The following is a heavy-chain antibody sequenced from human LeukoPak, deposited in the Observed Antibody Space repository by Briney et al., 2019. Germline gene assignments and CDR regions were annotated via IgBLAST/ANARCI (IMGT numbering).Heavy chain of an antibody. Sequence: PSETLSLTCAVYGGSFSGYYWSWIRQPPGKVLEWIEETKHSGSTTYHPTLKTRVPISVDTSKPQFSLNLSAVAAADTAVYYCARHYDSGSYPLDFWGQGTLVTVSS. CDR2: TKHSGST. J-gene: IGHJ4*02. CDR3: ARHYDSGSYPLDF. CDR1: GGSFSGYY. D-gene: IGHD3-10*01. V-gene: IGHV4-34*01.